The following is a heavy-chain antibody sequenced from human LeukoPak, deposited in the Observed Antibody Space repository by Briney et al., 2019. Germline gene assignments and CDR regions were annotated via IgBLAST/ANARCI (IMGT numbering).Heavy chain of an antibody. J-gene: IGHJ4*02. V-gene: IGHV3-21*01. CDR3: ARTTDSVLRFLEWLFSPFDY. D-gene: IGHD3-3*01. Sequence: GGSLRLSCAASGFTFSSYSMNWVRQAPGKGLEWVSSISSSSSYIYYADSVKGRFTISRDNAKNSLYLQMNSLRAEDTAVYYCARTTDSVLRFLEWLFSPFDYWGQGTLVTVSS. CDR2: ISSSSSYI. CDR1: GFTFSSYS.